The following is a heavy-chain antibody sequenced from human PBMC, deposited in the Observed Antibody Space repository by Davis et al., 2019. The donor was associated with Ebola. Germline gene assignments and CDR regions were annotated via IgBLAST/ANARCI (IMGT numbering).Heavy chain of an antibody. J-gene: IGHJ4*02. V-gene: IGHV4-61*05. Sequence: SETLSLTCTVSGYSISNGFSWGWIRQPPGKGLEWIGYIYYSGSTNYNPSLKSRVAMSVDMSKNQFSLKLSSVTAADTAVYYCARDSIYNNYYYFDYWGQGTLVTVSS. CDR2: IYYSGST. CDR1: GYSISNGFS. CDR3: ARDSIYNNYYYFDY. D-gene: IGHD4-11*01.